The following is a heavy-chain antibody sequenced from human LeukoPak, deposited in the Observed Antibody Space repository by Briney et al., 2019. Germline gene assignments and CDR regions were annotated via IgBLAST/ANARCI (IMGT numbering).Heavy chain of an antibody. CDR3: ASSRYSSGLPFPFY. D-gene: IGHD6-19*01. CDR2: ISSNGGST. J-gene: IGHJ4*02. Sequence: GGSLRLSCAASGFTFSSYAMHWVRQAPGKGLEYVSAISSNGGSTYYANSVKGRFTISRDNSKNTLYLQMGSLRAEDMAVYYCASSRYSSGLPFPFYWGQGTLVTVSS. V-gene: IGHV3-64*01. CDR1: GFTFSSYA.